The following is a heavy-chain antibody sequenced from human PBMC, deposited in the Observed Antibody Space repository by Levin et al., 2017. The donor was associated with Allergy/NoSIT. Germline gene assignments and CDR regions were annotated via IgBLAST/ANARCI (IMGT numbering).Heavy chain of an antibody. CDR3: ARMKCWGSSSWATPGDAFDI. V-gene: IGHV2-70*01. CDR1: GFSLSTSGMC. CDR2: IDWDDDK. Sequence: SGPTLVKPTQTLTLTCTFSGFSLSTSGMCVSWIRQPPGKALEWLALIDWDDDKYYSTSLKTRLTISKDTSKNQLVHTMTNMDPVDTATYCCARMKCWGSSSWATPGDAFDIWGQGTMVTVSS. D-gene: IGHD6-13*01. J-gene: IGHJ3*02.